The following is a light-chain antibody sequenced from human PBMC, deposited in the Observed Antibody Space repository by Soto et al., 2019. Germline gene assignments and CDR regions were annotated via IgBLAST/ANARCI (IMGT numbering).Light chain of an antibody. V-gene: IGLV2-14*01. Sequence: QSVLTQPPSASGSPGQSLTISCTGTSSDVGGHNYVAWYQQHPGKAPKLMIYEVSNRPSGVSNRFSGSKSGNTASLTISGLQTDDEAHYYCSSYTSRNTLDVVFGGGTKVTVL. CDR1: SSDVGGHNY. CDR2: EVS. J-gene: IGLJ2*01. CDR3: SSYTSRNTLDVV.